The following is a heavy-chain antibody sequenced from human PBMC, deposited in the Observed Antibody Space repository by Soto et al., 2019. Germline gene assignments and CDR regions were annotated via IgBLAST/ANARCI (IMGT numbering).Heavy chain of an antibody. CDR2: ISYDGSNK. CDR1: GFTFSSYG. V-gene: IGHV3-30*18. CDR3: AKGGITMIVVARTGFDY. J-gene: IGHJ4*02. Sequence: QVQLVESGGGGVQPGRSLRLSCAASGFTFSSYGMHWVRQAPGKGLEWVAVISYDGSNKYYADSVKGRFTISRDNSKNTLYLQMNSLRAEDTAVYYCAKGGITMIVVARTGFDYWGQGTLVTVSS. D-gene: IGHD3-22*01.